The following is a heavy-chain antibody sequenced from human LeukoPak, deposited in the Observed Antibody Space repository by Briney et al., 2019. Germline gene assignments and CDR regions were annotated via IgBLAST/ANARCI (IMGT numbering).Heavy chain of an antibody. CDR2: IRYDGSNK. CDR1: GFTFSSYG. J-gene: IGHJ4*02. D-gene: IGHD6-19*01. Sequence: TGGSLRLSCAASGFTFSSYGMHWVRQAPGKGLEWVAFIRYDGSNKYYADSVKGRFTIPRDNSKNTLYLQMNSLRAEDTAVYYCAKDPTPFSSGWYLDYWGQGTLVTVSS. V-gene: IGHV3-30*02. CDR3: AKDPTPFSSGWYLDY.